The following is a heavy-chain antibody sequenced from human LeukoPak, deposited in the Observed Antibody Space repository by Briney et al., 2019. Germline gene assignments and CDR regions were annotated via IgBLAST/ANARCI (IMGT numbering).Heavy chain of an antibody. J-gene: IGHJ4*02. V-gene: IGHV1-2*02. CDR1: GYTFTGYY. CDR3: ARLQRHVGLDY. Sequence: ASVKVSCKASGYTFTGYYMHWVRQAPGQGLEWMGWINPDSGCTNYAQEFQGRVTMTRDTSISTAYMELSRLTSDDTAVYYCARLQRHVGLDYWGQGTLVIVSA. CDR2: INPDSGCT. D-gene: IGHD1-26*01.